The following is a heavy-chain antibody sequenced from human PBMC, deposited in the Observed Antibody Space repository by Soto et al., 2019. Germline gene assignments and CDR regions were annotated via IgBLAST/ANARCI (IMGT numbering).Heavy chain of an antibody. CDR2: IHSSGTF. CDR1: GASIINAY. V-gene: IGHV4-4*07. D-gene: IGHD5-12*01. Sequence: SETLSLTCTVSGASIINAYWIFIRHSAVKRLEWIVRIHSSGTFNYNPSLKSRVSISRDTSKNQISLKLSSVTAADTAVYYCARDNIVSKGYGMDVWGQGTTVTVSS. J-gene: IGHJ6*02. CDR3: ARDNIVSKGYGMDV.